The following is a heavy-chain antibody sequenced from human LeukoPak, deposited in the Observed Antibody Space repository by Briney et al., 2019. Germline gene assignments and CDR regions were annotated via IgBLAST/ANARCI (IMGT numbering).Heavy chain of an antibody. CDR3: ASYGSGSYYRAFDH. CDR1: GGSFSDYY. J-gene: IGHJ4*02. CDR2: VNHSGNT. Sequence: SETLSLTCAVYGGSFSDYYWSWVRQPPGKGLEWIGEVNHSGNTNYNPSLKSRVTISEDTSKNQFSLKLSSVTAADTAVYYCASYGSGSYYRAFDHWGQGALVTVSS. D-gene: IGHD3-10*01. V-gene: IGHV4-34*01.